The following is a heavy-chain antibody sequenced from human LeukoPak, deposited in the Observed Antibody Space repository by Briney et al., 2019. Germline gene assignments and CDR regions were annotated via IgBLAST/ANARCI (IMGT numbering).Heavy chain of an antibody. Sequence: SGTLSLTCAVSGGSITNTNWWSWVRQPPGKGLEWLGEINHSGRPNYNPSLKSRVTISVDKSKNQFSLKLSSVTAADTAVYYCARAYYYDPSGKNDWGQGTLVTVSS. CDR2: INHSGRP. V-gene: IGHV4-4*02. CDR1: GGSITNTNW. D-gene: IGHD3-22*01. J-gene: IGHJ4*02. CDR3: ARAYYYDPSGKND.